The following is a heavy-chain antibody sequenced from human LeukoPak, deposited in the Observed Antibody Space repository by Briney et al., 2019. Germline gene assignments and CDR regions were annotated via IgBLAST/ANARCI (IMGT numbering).Heavy chain of an antibody. CDR3: AKVNPYSSGWSYYYYYGMDV. J-gene: IGHJ6*02. CDR1: GFTFSSYS. D-gene: IGHD6-19*01. V-gene: IGHV3-23*01. CDR2: ISASGSAT. Sequence: GGSLRLSCAASGFTFSSYSMNWVRQAPGKGLEWVAAISASGSATSYADSVRGRFTISRDNSKSTTYLQMNSLRAEDTAVYYCAKVNPYSSGWSYYYYYGMDVWGQGTTVTVSS.